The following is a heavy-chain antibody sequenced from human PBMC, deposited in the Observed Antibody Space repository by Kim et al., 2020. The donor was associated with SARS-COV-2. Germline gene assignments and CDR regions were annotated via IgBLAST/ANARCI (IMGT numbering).Heavy chain of an antibody. V-gene: IGHV4-34*01. Sequence: YSPALKSRVTISGDTSKNQFALKLSSVTAADTAVYYCARELGNHDAFDIWGQGTMVTVSS. J-gene: IGHJ3*02. D-gene: IGHD7-27*01. CDR3: ARELGNHDAFDI.